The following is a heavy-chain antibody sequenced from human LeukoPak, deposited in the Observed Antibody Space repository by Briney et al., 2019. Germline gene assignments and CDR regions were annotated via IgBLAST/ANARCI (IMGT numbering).Heavy chain of an antibody. J-gene: IGHJ6*02. CDR1: GGSFSGYY. CDR2: TNHSGST. D-gene: IGHD4/OR15-4a*01. V-gene: IGHV4-34*01. CDR3: ARGKVPTTPLYGMDV. Sequence: PSDTLSLTCAVYGGSFSGYYWSWIRQPPGKGLEWIGETNHSGSTNYNPSLKSRVTISVDTSKNQFSLKLSSVTAADTAVYYCARGKVPTTPLYGMDVWGQGTTVTVSS.